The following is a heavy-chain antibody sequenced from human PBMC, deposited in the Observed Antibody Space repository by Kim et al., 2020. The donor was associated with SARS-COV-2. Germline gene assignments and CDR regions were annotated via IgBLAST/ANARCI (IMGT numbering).Heavy chain of an antibody. CDR2: ISAYNGNT. CDR3: ARVRGIVVVPKDWFDP. Sequence: ASVKVSCKASGYTFTSYGISWVRQAPGQGLEWMGWISAYNGNTNYAQKLQGRVTMTTDTSTSTAYMELRSLRSDDTAVYYCARVRGIVVVPKDWFDPWGQGTLVTVSS. J-gene: IGHJ5*02. D-gene: IGHD2-2*01. V-gene: IGHV1-18*01. CDR1: GYTFTSYG.